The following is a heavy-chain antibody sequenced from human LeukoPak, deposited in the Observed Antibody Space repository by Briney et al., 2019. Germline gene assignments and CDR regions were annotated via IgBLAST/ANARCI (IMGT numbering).Heavy chain of an antibody. CDR1: GYSISSGYY. J-gene: IGHJ4*02. CDR2: IYHSGST. Sequence: PSETLSLTCTVSGYSISSGYYWGWIRQPPGKGLEWIGIIYHSGSTYSNPSLKSRVTISVDTSKNQFSLKLSSVTAADAAVYYCARSYYSSSCLDYWGQGTLVTVSS. V-gene: IGHV4-38-2*02. D-gene: IGHD6-13*01. CDR3: ARSYYSSSCLDY.